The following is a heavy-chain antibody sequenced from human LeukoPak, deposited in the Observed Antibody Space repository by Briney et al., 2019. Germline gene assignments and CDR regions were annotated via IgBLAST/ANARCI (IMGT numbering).Heavy chain of an antibody. CDR2: ISSYNGNT. CDR1: GYTFTSYG. Sequence: ASVKVSCKASGYTFTSYGISWVRQAPGQGLEWMGWISSYNGNTDYAQKFQGRVTMTADTSTSTAYMELGSLRSDDTAVYYCARDGFPGVTIFGVDTREDRGSEWGQGTLVTVSS. J-gene: IGHJ4*02. V-gene: IGHV1-18*01. CDR3: ARDGFPGVTIFGVDTREDRGSE. D-gene: IGHD3-3*01.